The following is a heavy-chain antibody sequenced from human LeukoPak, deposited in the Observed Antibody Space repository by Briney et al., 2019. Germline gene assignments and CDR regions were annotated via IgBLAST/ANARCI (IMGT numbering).Heavy chain of an antibody. J-gene: IGHJ5*02. D-gene: IGHD3-10*01. CDR2: IRYDGSNK. CDR1: GFTFSSYG. Sequence: GGSLRLSCAASGFTFSSYGMHWVRQAPGKELEWVAFIRYDGSNKYYADSVKGRFTISRDNSKNSLYLQTNSLRVEDMAVYYCARDLVVRGRWSWFDPRGQGTLVTVSS. CDR3: ARDLVVRGRWSWFDP. V-gene: IGHV3-30*02.